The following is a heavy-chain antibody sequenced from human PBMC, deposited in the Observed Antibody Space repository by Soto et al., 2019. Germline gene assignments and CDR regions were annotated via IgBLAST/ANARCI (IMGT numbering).Heavy chain of an antibody. V-gene: IGHV3-7*01. CDR3: ARDWSGYCSSTSCYKVDY. Sequence: GGSLRLSCAASGFTFSSYWMSWVRQAPGKGLEWVANIKQDGSEKYYVDSVKGRFTISRDNAKNSLYLQMNSLRAEDTAVYYCARDWSGYCSSTSCYKVDYWGQGTLVTVSS. D-gene: IGHD2-2*02. J-gene: IGHJ4*02. CDR1: GFTFSSYW. CDR2: IKQDGSEK.